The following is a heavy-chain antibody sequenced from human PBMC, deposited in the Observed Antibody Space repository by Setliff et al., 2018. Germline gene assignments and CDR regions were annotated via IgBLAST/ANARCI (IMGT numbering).Heavy chain of an antibody. Sequence: KPSETLSLTCTVSGYSISSGHYWGWIRQPPGKGLEWIGSISHSGSTYYNPSLRSRVTISLDTSKNQFSPKLTSVTAADTAVYYCAGGRRYDYGWDFDYWGQGTLVTVS. CDR2: ISHSGST. CDR3: AGGRRYDYGWDFDY. D-gene: IGHD4-17*01. CDR1: GYSISSGHY. J-gene: IGHJ4*02. V-gene: IGHV4-38-2*02.